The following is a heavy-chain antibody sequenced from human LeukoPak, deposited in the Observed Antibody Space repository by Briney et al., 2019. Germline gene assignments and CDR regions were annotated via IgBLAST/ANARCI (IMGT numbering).Heavy chain of an antibody. CDR2: INHSGDI. Sequence: SETLSLTCGVYGESFSGFYWSWIRQTPGKGLQWIGEINHSGDINYNPSLESRVTISVDTSKNQFSLKLSSVTAADTAVYYCARDYATRGNAFDIWGQGTMVTVSS. CDR3: ARDYATRGNAFDI. J-gene: IGHJ3*02. D-gene: IGHD3-16*01. CDR1: GESFSGFY. V-gene: IGHV4-34*01.